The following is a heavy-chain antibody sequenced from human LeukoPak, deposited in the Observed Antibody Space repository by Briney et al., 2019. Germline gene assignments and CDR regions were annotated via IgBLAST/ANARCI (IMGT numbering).Heavy chain of an antibody. CDR2: INWNSGSI. V-gene: IGHV3-9*01. J-gene: IGHJ4*02. Sequence: GGSLRLSCAASGFTFDDYGMHWVRQAPGKGLEWVSGINWNSGSIGYADSVKGRFTISRDNAKNSLYLQMNSLRAEDTALYCCAKGYGSGSYHAFDYWGQGTLVTVSS. CDR1: GFTFDDYG. CDR3: AKGYGSGSYHAFDY. D-gene: IGHD3-10*01.